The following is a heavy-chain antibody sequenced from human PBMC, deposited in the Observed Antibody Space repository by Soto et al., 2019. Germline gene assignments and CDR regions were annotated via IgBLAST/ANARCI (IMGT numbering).Heavy chain of an antibody. D-gene: IGHD2-15*01. Sequence: PGGSLRLSCAASGFTFSSYAMSWVRQAPGKGLEWVSAISGSGGSTYYADSVKGRFTISRDNSKNTLYLQMNSLRAEDTAVYYCAKAPPNCSGGSCYSRNYYYYYMDVWGKGTTVTVSS. CDR1: GFTFSSYA. V-gene: IGHV3-23*01. CDR2: ISGSGGST. J-gene: IGHJ6*03. CDR3: AKAPPNCSGGSCYSRNYYYYYMDV.